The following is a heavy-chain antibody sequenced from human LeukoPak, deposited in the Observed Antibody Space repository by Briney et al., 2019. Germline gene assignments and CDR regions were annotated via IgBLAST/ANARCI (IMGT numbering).Heavy chain of an antibody. CDR1: GYSFTSYY. Sequence: GASVKVSCKASGYSFTSYYMHWVRQAPGQGLEWMGIINPSGSSTTYAQKFQGRVTMTRDTSTSTVYMELSSLRSEDTAVYYCARVSLGRDYFDYSGQGTLVTVSS. D-gene: IGHD7-27*01. V-gene: IGHV1-46*01. CDR3: ARVSLGRDYFDY. J-gene: IGHJ4*02. CDR2: INPSGSST.